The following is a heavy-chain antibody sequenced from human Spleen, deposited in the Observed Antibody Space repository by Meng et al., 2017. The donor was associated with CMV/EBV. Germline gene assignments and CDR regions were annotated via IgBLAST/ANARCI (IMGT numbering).Heavy chain of an antibody. Sequence: GESLKISCAASGFTFNNFAIHWVRQAPGKGLEWLAVISSDGNNKYQTDSVKGRFTISRDNSKDTLYLQMNSLRAEDTAVYYCAKDDNGYTGEGGSWGQGTLVTVSS. J-gene: IGHJ5*02. CDR3: AKDDNGYTGEGGS. V-gene: IGHV3-30-3*01. D-gene: IGHD5-18*01. CDR1: GFTFNNFA. CDR2: ISSDGNNK.